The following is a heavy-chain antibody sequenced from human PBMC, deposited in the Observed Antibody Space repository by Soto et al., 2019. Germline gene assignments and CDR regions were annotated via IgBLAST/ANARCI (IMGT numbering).Heavy chain of an antibody. Sequence: SETLSLTCAVYGGSFSGYYWSWIRQPPGKGLEWIGEINHSGSTNYNPSLKSRVTISVDTSKNQFSLKLSSVTAADTAVYYCARGRYFDWLLSRLPNYYFDYWGQGTLVTVS. J-gene: IGHJ4*02. CDR1: GGSFSGYY. CDR2: INHSGST. D-gene: IGHD3-9*01. CDR3: ARGRYFDWLLSRLPNYYFDY. V-gene: IGHV4-34*01.